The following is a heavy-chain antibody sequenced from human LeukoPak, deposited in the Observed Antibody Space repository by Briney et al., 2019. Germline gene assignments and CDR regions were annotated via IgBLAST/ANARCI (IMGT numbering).Heavy chain of an antibody. J-gene: IGHJ4*02. CDR3: ARDSGGSGSYYGTFDS. CDR2: ISSSSSYT. Sequence: GGSLRLSCAASGFTFSDYYMSWIRQAPGKGLEWVSYISSSSSYTNYADSVKGRFTISRDNSKNTLDLQMNSLRAEDTAVYYCARDSGGSGSYYGTFDSWGQGTLVTVSS. V-gene: IGHV3-11*06. CDR1: GFTFSDYY. D-gene: IGHD3-10*01.